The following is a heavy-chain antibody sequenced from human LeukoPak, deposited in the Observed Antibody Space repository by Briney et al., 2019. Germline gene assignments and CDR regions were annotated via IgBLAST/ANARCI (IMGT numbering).Heavy chain of an antibody. CDR1: EFTFSRFD. CDR3: ATDNSGWGFFDY. J-gene: IGHJ4*02. D-gene: IGHD6-19*01. CDR2: ITGSSSII. V-gene: IGHV3-21*01. Sequence: PGGSLRLSCAASEFTFSRFDMNWVRQAPGKGLEWVSRITGSSSIIDYTDSVKGRFTISRDSAKNSLYLQMNSLSADDTGVYYCATDNSGWGFFDYWGQGTLVTVSS.